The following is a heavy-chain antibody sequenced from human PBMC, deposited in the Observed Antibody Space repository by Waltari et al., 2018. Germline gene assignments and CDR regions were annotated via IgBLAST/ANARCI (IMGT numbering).Heavy chain of an antibody. V-gene: IGHV3-7*01. CDR2: IKQDGSEK. D-gene: IGHD3-22*01. Sequence: EVQLVESGGGLVQPGGSLRLSCAASGFTFSSYWMRWVRQAPGKGLEWVANIKQDGSEKYYVDSVKGRFTISRDNAKNSLYLQMNSLRAEDTAVYYCARDTGVADYYDSSGYSSDYWGQGTLVTVSS. J-gene: IGHJ4*02. CDR3: ARDTGVADYYDSSGYSSDY. CDR1: GFTFSSYW.